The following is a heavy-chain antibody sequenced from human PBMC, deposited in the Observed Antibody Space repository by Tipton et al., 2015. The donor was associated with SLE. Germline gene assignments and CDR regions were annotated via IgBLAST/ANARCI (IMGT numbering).Heavy chain of an antibody. V-gene: IGHV4-39*01. CDR2: IYYSGST. CDR3: ARQSGYDSP. J-gene: IGHJ5*02. Sequence: TLSLTCTVSGGSISGYYWSWIRQPPGKGLEWIGSIYYSGSTYYNPSLKSRVTISVDTSKNQFSLKLSSVTAADTAVYYCARQSGYDSPWGQGTLVTVSS. CDR1: GGSISGYY. D-gene: IGHD5-12*01.